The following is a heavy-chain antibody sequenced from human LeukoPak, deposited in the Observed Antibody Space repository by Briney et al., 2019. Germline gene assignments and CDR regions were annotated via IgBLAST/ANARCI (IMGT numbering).Heavy chain of an antibody. CDR1: GFTFSRYD. J-gene: IGHJ3*02. V-gene: IGHV3-13*05. D-gene: IGHD3-16*01. CDR2: IGTVGDP. Sequence: GGSLRLSCAASGFTFSRYDMHWVRQATGKGLEWVSAIGTVGDPYYPGSVKGRFTISRENAKNSLYLQMNSLRAGDTAVYYCARGLLGDAFDIWGQGTMVTVSS. CDR3: ARGLLGDAFDI.